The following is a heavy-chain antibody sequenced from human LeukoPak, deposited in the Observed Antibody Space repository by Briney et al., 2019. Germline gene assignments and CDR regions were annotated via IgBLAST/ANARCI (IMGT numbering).Heavy chain of an antibody. D-gene: IGHD2-2*01. J-gene: IGHJ5*02. CDR3: ARDPGLVVVPAANNSFDP. Sequence: ASVKVSCKASGYTFTGYYMHWVRQAPGQGLEWMGRINPNSGGTNYAQKFQGRVTMTRDTSISTAYMELSRLRSDDTAVYYCARDPGLVVVPAANNSFDPWGQGTLVTVSS. CDR1: GYTFTGYY. CDR2: INPNSGGT. V-gene: IGHV1-2*06.